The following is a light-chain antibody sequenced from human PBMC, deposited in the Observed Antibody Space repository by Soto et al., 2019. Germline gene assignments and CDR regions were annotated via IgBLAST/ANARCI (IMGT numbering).Light chain of an antibody. CDR3: QQYNNWPGT. V-gene: IGKV3-15*01. J-gene: IGKJ1*01. CDR1: QSVSSN. Sequence: EIVMTQSPATLSVSPGERATLSCRASQSVSSNLAWYQQKPGQAPRLLIYGASTRATGIPARFSGSGSGTEFTLTFSSLQSEAIEVYYCQQYNNWPGTFGQGTKVEI. CDR2: GAS.